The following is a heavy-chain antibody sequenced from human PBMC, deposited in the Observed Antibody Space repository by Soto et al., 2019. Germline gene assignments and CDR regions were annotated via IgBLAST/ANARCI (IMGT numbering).Heavy chain of an antibody. V-gene: IGHV1-58*01. J-gene: IGHJ6*02. Sequence: EASVKVSCKASEFTFTSSTVQWVRQARGQRLEWIGWIVVGSGNTNYAQRFQERVTITRDMSTSTAYMELSSLRSEDTAVYYCAAADEGWKLALDVWGQGTTVTVSS. CDR2: IVVGSGNT. D-gene: IGHD3-3*02. CDR1: EFTFTSST. CDR3: AAADEGWKLALDV.